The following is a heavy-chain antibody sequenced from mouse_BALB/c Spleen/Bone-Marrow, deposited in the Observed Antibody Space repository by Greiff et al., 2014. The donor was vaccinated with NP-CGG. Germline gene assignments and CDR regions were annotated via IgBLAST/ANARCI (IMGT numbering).Heavy chain of an antibody. CDR3: VRSREYYFDY. D-gene: IGHD1-1*01. Sequence: EVQRVESGAELVKPGASVKLSCTASGFNIKDTYMHRVEQRPEQGLEWIGRIDPANGNTKYDPKFQGKATITADTSSNTAYLQLSSLTSEDTAVYYCVRSREYYFDYWGQGTTLTVSS. V-gene: IGHV14-3*02. J-gene: IGHJ2*01. CDR2: IDPANGNT. CDR1: GFNIKDTY.